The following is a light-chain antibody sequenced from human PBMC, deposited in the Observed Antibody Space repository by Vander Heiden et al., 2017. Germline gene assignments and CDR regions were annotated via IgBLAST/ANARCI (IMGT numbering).Light chain of an antibody. CDR3: SSYAGSNNLV. CDR2: EVT. CDR1: SSHVYVHDY. Sequence: QSALTQPPSASGSPGQSVSISCTGTSSHVYVHDYVLWYQQHQGNYPKLMTYEVTQRPSWVPDRFSGSKSGNTASLTVSGLQAEDEADYFCSSYAGSNNLVFGGGTKLTVV. V-gene: IGLV2-8*01. J-gene: IGLJ3*02.